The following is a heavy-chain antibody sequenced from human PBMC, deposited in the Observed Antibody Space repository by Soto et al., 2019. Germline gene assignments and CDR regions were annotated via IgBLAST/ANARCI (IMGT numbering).Heavy chain of an antibody. D-gene: IGHD2-2*01. Sequence: GGSLRLSCAASGFTFSNYGMHWVRQAPGKGLEWVAVISYDGSKKYYLDSVKGRFTISRDSSKNTLSLQMNSLREEDTAVYYCAKDTGDCSRTSCNPGTNSFDPWGQGTLVTVS. CDR3: AKDTGDCSRTSCNPGTNSFDP. V-gene: IGHV3-30*18. CDR1: GFTFSNYG. CDR2: ISYDGSKK. J-gene: IGHJ5*02.